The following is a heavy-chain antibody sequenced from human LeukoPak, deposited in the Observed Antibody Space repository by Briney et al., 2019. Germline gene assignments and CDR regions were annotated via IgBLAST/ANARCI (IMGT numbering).Heavy chain of an antibody. CDR3: ATITMVRGVSYYFDY. J-gene: IGHJ4*02. CDR2: VDPEDGET. D-gene: IGHD3-10*01. CDR1: GCTFTDYY. V-gene: IGHV1-69-2*01. Sequence: ASVKISCKVSGCTFTDYYMHWVQQAPGKGLEWMGLVDPEDGETIYAEKFQGRVTITADTSTDTAYMELSSLRSEDTAVYYCATITMVRGVSYYFDYWGQGTLVTVSS.